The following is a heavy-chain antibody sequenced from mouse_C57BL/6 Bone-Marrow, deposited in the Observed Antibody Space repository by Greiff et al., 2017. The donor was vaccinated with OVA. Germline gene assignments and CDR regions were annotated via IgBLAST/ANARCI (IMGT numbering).Heavy chain of an antibody. V-gene: IGHV1-63*01. Sequence: ESGAELVRPGTSVKMSCKASGYTFTNYWIGWAKQRPGHGLEWIGDIYPGGGYTNYNEKFKGKATLTADKSSSTAYMQFSSLTSEDSAIYYCARRGTYYGNYVAMDYWGQGTSVTVSS. CDR1: GYTFTNYW. CDR2: IYPGGGYT. D-gene: IGHD2-10*01. J-gene: IGHJ4*01. CDR3: ARRGTYYGNYVAMDY.